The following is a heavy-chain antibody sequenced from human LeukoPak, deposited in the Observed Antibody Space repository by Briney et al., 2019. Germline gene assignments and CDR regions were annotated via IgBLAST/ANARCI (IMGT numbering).Heavy chain of an antibody. CDR2: FYSGGSR. D-gene: IGHD3-22*01. CDR1: GFTVSSNY. V-gene: IGHV3-53*05. J-gene: IGHJ3*02. Sequence: GGSLRLSCAASGFTVSSNYMSWVRQAPGKGLEWVSVFYSGGSRYYADSVKGRLTISRDNSKNTLYFQMNSLRAEDTAVYYCARAFNYDSSGYYPRAFDIWGQGTMVTVSS. CDR3: ARAFNYDSSGYYPRAFDI.